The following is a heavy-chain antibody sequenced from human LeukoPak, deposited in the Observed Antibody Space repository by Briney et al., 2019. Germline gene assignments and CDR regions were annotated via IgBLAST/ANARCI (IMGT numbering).Heavy chain of an antibody. V-gene: IGHV4-59*01. J-gene: IGHJ4*02. CDR3: ARGTKTGYTGYDWNY. CDR1: GGSISSYY. Sequence: SETLSLTCTVSGGSISSYYWSWLRQPPGKGLEGIGYIYDIGSTSYNPSLKSRVTISVDTSSNQFSLMLTSVTAADTAVYYCARGTKTGYTGYDWNYWGQGSLVSVSS. CDR2: IYDIGST. D-gene: IGHD5-12*01.